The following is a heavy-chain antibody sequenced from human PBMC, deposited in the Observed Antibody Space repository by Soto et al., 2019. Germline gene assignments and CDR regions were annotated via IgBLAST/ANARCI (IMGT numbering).Heavy chain of an antibody. D-gene: IGHD1-26*01. Sequence: EVQLVESGGGLVQPGGSLRLSCAASGFTLSDHYMDWVRQAPGKGLEWVGRTKNKANRYTTEYAASVNGRFTISRDDSKKSLYLQMNSLKTEDTDVYYCARWVSGSPDNWGQGTLVTVSS. V-gene: IGHV3-72*01. J-gene: IGHJ4*02. CDR1: GFTLSDHY. CDR3: ARWVSGSPDN. CDR2: TKNKANRYTT.